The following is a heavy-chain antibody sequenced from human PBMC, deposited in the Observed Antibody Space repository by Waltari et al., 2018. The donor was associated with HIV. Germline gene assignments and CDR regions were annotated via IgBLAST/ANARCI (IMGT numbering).Heavy chain of an antibody. J-gene: IGHJ6*02. Sequence: EVQLVESGGGLVQPGGSLRLSCAGSGFTFSNYELTWVRQAPGKGLEWISYISAVVTKYYADSVKGRFSISRDNAKNSLYLQMNSLRAEDTAVYYCAKAVGDTSGRYWGGDVWGQGTTVTVSS. CDR1: GFTFSNYE. CDR3: AKAVGDTSGRYWGGDV. D-gene: IGHD6-19*01. CDR2: ISAVVTK. V-gene: IGHV3-48*03.